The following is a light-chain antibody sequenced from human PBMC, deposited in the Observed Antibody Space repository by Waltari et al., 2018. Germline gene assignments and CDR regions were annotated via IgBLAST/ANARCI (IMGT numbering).Light chain of an antibody. V-gene: IGLV3-19*01. CDR1: SLRSYS. J-gene: IGLJ2*01. CDR3: HSRDTSSTRF. CDR2: GQN. Sequence: SSDLTQDPAVSVALGQTVRNTCQGDSLRSYSASWYQQRPGQAPILVLYGQNDRPSGIPDRFSGSTSGNTASLTITGAQAEDEADYYCHSRDTSSTRFFGGGTRLTV.